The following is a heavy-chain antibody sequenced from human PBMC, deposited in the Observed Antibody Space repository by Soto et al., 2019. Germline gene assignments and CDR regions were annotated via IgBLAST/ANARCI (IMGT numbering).Heavy chain of an antibody. CDR2: FNHGGGT. D-gene: IGHD1-26*01. J-gene: IGHJ3*02. CDR3: ARGQGSGSYYADVAFDI. Sequence: QVQLQQWGAGLLKPSETLSLTCAVYGGSYSGYYWSWIRQPPGKGLEWIGEFNHGGGTDYNPSLTSRVSISLGTSKKPFALKLNSVTAADTTVYYCARGQGSGSYYADVAFDIWCQGPMVTVSS. V-gene: IGHV4-34*02. CDR1: GGSYSGYY.